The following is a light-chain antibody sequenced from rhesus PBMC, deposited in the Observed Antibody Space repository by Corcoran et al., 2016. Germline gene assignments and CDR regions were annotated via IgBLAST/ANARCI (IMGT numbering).Light chain of an antibody. Sequence: IQMTQSPSSLPASVGDTVTITCRASQGISSYLAWYQQKPGKAPKLLIYQASTFQSGVPSRFRGSGSGTVFTHSNSSLQPKDFVTYGCQQHNSYPLTFGGGTKVEIK. CDR2: QAS. V-gene: IGKV1-25*01. CDR1: QGISSY. CDR3: QQHNSYPLT. J-gene: IGKJ4*01.